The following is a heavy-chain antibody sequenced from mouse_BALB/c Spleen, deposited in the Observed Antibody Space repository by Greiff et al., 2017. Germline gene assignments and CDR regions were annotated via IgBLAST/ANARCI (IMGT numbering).Heavy chain of an antibody. CDR2: INSNGGST. CDR1: GFTFSSYG. J-gene: IGHJ4*01. V-gene: IGHV5-6-3*01. Sequence: EVQRVESGGGLVQPGGSLKLSCAASGFTFSSYGMSWVRQTPDKRLELVATINSNGGSTYYPDSVKGRFTISRDNAKNTLYLQMSSLKSEDTAMYYCARETWYAMDYWGQGTSVTVSS. CDR3: ARETWYAMDY.